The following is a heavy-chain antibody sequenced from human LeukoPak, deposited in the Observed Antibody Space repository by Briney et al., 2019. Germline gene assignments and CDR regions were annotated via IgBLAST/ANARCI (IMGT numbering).Heavy chain of an antibody. V-gene: IGHV4-4*09. CDR3: ARTVTRILPYCGFDS. CDR1: GNSMSSYY. Sequence: SETLSLTCTVSGNSMSSYYWSWIRQTPGKGLEWIGYVYTSGNTNYNPSLKSRVTISVDTSKKQFSLKLSSVTAADTAVYYCARTVTRILPYCGFDSWGQGTLVTVSS. J-gene: IGHJ5*01. D-gene: IGHD3-10*01. CDR2: VYTSGNT.